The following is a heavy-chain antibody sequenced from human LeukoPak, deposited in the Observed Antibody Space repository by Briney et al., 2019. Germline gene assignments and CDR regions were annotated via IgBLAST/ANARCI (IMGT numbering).Heavy chain of an antibody. V-gene: IGHV1-46*01. CDR1: GYTFASYY. D-gene: IGHD4-17*01. Sequence: ASVKVSCKASGYTFASYYMHWVRQAPGQGLEWMGIINPSGGSTSYAQKFQGRVTMTRDTSTSTVYMELSSLRSEDTAVYYCARETVADYGMDVWGQGTTVTVSS. CDR3: ARETVADYGMDV. CDR2: INPSGGST. J-gene: IGHJ6*02.